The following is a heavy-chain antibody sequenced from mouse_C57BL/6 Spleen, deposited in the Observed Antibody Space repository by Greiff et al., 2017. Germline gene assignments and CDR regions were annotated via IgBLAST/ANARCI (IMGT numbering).Heavy chain of an antibody. CDR1: GYTFTSYW. V-gene: IGHV1-69*01. CDR2: IDPSASYT. CDR3: ARGYYGSSYGYFDV. J-gene: IGHJ1*03. D-gene: IGHD1-1*01. Sequence: QVQLQQPGAELVMPGASVKLSCKASGYTFTSYWMHWVKQRPGQGLEWIGEIDPSASYTNYNQKFKGKSTLTVDKSSSTAYMQLSSLTSEDSAVYYCARGYYGSSYGYFDVWGTGTTVTVSS.